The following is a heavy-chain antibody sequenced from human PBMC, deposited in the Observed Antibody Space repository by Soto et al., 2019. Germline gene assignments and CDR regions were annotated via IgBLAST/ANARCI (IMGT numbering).Heavy chain of an antibody. D-gene: IGHD4-17*01. CDR1: GFTFSNFP. V-gene: IGHV3-30*04. Sequence: VQLVESGGGVVQPGRSLTLSCEVSGFTFSNFPMHWVRQAPGKGPELVATMSYDALNNYYIASVTGRFTISRAVSRNTLYLPMNTPIADGLAMYYCARGGFTVTTIEEWGQGTLVTVSS. J-gene: IGHJ4*02. CDR3: ARGGFTVTTIEE. CDR2: MSYDALNN.